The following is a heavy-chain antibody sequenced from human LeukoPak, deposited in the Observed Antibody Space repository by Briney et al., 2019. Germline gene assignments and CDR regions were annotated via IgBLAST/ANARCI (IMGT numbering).Heavy chain of an antibody. D-gene: IGHD3-10*01. V-gene: IGHV3-23*01. CDR2: ISGSGENT. CDR3: AKRRDLVRGVIGGFDY. J-gene: IGHJ4*02. Sequence: GGSLRLSCVASGFTFSSYALNWVRQTPGKGLEWVSTISGSGENTYYADSVKGRFTISRDNSKNTLYLQMNSLRPDDTAVYYCAKRRDLVRGVIGGFDYWGQGTLVTVSS. CDR1: GFTFSSYA.